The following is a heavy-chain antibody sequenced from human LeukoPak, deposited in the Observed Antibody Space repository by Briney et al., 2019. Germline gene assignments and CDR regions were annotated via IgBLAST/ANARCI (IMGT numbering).Heavy chain of an antibody. V-gene: IGHV4-4*07. CDR1: GVSISSYY. J-gene: IGHJ4*02. D-gene: IGHD3-22*01. CDR3: ARDRYYYDSSGYYVFDY. CDR2: IYTSGST. Sequence: PSETQSLTCTVSGVSISSYYWSWIRQPAGKGLEWIGRIYTSGSTNYNPSLKSRVTMSVDTSKNQFSLKLSSVTAADTAVYYCARDRYYYDSSGYYVFDYWGQGTLVTVSS.